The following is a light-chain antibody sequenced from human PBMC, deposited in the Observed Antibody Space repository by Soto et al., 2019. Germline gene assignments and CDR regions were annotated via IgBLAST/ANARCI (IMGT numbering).Light chain of an antibody. CDR3: QQVYKAPRT. J-gene: IGKJ1*01. V-gene: IGKV1-39*01. CDR1: KNIGTF. Sequence: DIQLTQSPSSLSASVGDRVTITCRASKNIGTFLNWYQQKSGNAPDLLISGASILLSGVPSRFSGSGYGTSFTLTISALQPEDFATYHCQQVYKAPRTFGPGTKVEV. CDR2: GAS.